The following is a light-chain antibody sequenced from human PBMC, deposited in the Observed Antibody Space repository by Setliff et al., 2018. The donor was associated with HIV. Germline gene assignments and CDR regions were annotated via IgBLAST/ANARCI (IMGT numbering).Light chain of an antibody. J-gene: IGLJ1*01. CDR1: SSDVGGYNY. V-gene: IGLV2-14*01. CDR3: SSYTTSSTLYV. Sequence: QSVLTQPASVSGSPGQSITISCTGTSSDVGGYNYVSWYQQHPGKAPKLLIYDVSKRPSGVSNRFSGSKSGTTASLTISGLQAEDEADYYCSSYTTSSTLYVFGPGTRSPS. CDR2: DVS.